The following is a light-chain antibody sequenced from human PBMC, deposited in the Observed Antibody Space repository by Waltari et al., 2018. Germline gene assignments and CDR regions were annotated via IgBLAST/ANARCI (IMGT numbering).Light chain of an antibody. Sequence: DIVLTQSPATLSLSPGARATLSCRASQSIHNYLAWYQQKPGQAPRLLIYDTSNRATGISARFRCSGFGTDFTLTISSLEPEDFAVYYCQQRRNWPLTFGGGTKVEIK. CDR2: DTS. CDR1: QSIHNY. V-gene: IGKV3-11*01. J-gene: IGKJ4*01. CDR3: QQRRNWPLT.